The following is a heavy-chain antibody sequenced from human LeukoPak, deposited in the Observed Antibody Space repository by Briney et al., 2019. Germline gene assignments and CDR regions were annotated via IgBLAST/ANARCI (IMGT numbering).Heavy chain of an antibody. V-gene: IGHV4-39*01. Sequence: PSETLSLTCTVSGGSISSSFYYWGWIRQPPGKGLEWIGSIYHSGSTYYNPSLKSRVTISVDTSRNQFSLKLSSVTAADTAVYYCARHHYNWNYLRSYSFDPWGQGTLVTVSS. J-gene: IGHJ5*02. CDR1: GGSISSSFYY. CDR2: IYHSGST. CDR3: ARHHYNWNYLRSYSFDP. D-gene: IGHD1-7*01.